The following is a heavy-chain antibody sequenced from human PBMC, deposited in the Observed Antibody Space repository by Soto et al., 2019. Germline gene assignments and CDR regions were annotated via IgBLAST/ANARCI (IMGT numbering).Heavy chain of an antibody. V-gene: IGHV1-18*01. Sequence: GASVKVSCKASGYTFANYGFSWVRQAPGQGLEWMGWISADNSNTNYAQKFHGRVTMTTDTSSRTVTMALRGLRSDDTAVYYCARGGYYDNFWKKLNYYGLDVWGQGTTVTVSS. CDR3: ARGGYYDNFWKKLNYYGLDV. CDR2: ISADNSNT. D-gene: IGHD3-16*01. J-gene: IGHJ6*02. CDR1: GYTFANYG.